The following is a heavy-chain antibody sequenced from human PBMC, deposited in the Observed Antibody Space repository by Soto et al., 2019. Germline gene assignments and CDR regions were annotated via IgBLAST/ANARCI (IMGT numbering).Heavy chain of an antibody. D-gene: IGHD3-3*01. CDR1: GDSVSGNSAA. CDR2: TYYRSKWYN. J-gene: IGHJ4*03. Sequence: SQTLSLTCAISGDSVSGNSAAWNWIRQSPSRGLEWLGRTYYRSKWYNDYAVSVKSRITVTPDTSKNQFSLHLNSVTPEDTAVYSRASELPYYESSHSYFGCCDRGAL. V-gene: IGHV6-1*01. CDR3: ASELPYYESSHSYFGC.